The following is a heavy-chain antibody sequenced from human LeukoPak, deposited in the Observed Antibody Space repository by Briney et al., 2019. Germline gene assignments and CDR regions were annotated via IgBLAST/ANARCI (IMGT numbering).Heavy chain of an antibody. J-gene: IGHJ3*02. D-gene: IGHD3-22*01. CDR3: ARGRDYYDSSCAFDI. V-gene: IGHV4-59*01. CDR2: IYYSGST. Sequence: PSETLSLTCTVSGGSISSYYWSWIRQPPGKGLEWIGYIYYSGSTNYNPSLKSRVTISVDTSKNQFSLKLSSVTAADTAVYYCARGRDYYDSSCAFDIWGQGTMVTVSS. CDR1: GGSISSYY.